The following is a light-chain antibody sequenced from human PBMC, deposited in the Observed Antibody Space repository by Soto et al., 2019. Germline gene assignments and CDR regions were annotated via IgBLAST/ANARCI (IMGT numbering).Light chain of an antibody. CDR3: QQYNNWPPFT. CDR2: GAS. V-gene: IGKV3-15*01. Sequence: ERVMTQSPGTLSVSPGERATLSCRASESVSSNLAWYQQQPGQAPRLLIYGASTRATGIPARFSGSGSGTEFTLTISSLQSEDFAVYYCQQYNNWPPFTFGPGTKVDIK. CDR1: ESVSSN. J-gene: IGKJ3*01.